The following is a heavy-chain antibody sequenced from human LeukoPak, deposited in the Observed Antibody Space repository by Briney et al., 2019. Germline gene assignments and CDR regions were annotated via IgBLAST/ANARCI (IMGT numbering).Heavy chain of an antibody. Sequence: ASVKVSCKASGGTFSSYGISWVRQAPGQGLEWMGWISAYNGNTNYAQKLQGRVTMTTDTSTSTAYMELRSLRSDDTAVYYCATGSPGLNYFDYWGQGTLVTVSS. CDR2: ISAYNGNT. J-gene: IGHJ4*02. D-gene: IGHD1-14*01. V-gene: IGHV1-18*01. CDR1: GGTFSSYG. CDR3: ATGSPGLNYFDY.